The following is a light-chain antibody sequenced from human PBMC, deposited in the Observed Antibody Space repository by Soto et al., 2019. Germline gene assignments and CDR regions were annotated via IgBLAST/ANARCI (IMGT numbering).Light chain of an antibody. V-gene: IGKV3D-15*01. J-gene: IGKJ1*01. CDR2: DAS. Sequence: IVMTQSPSTLSVSPGERAALSCRASQSVTSNLAWYQQKPGQAPRLLIYDASTRATDIPARFSGSGSGTEFTLTISSLQSEDFAVYYCQQYNNWPRTFGQGTKVDIK. CDR3: QQYNNWPRT. CDR1: QSVTSN.